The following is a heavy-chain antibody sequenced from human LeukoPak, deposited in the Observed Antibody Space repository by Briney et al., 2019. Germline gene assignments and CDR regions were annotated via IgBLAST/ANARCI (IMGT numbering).Heavy chain of an antibody. V-gene: IGHV4-59*01. CDR3: ARGDYGDSDY. J-gene: IGHJ4*02. Sequence: SETLSLTCTVSGGSLSTYYWAWIRQPPGKGLEWIGYIYDGGQIYDTGSATYNPSLTNRVTISIDTSKNQFSLKVRSVTAADTAVYYCARGDYGDSDYWGQGTLVTVSS. D-gene: IGHD4-17*01. CDR2: IYDGGQIYDTGSA. CDR1: GGSLSTYY.